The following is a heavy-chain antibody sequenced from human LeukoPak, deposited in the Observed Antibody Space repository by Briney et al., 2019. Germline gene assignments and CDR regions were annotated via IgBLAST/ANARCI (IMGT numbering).Heavy chain of an antibody. CDR3: ARGPGLAMGKGYFDY. CDR2: TSHDEGNK. Sequence: PGGSLRLSCAASGFTSSNYATHWVRQAPGKGLEWVAATSHDEGNKYYADSVKGRFTISRDNSRNTLYLEVNSLRTDDTAVYYCARGPGLAMGKGYFDYCGQGTLVTVSS. V-gene: IGHV3-30-3*01. CDR1: GFTSSNYA. J-gene: IGHJ4*02. D-gene: IGHD5-18*01.